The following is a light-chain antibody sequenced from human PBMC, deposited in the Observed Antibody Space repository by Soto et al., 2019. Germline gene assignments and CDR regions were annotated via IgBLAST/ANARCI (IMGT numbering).Light chain of an antibody. CDR1: QSVSSN. Sequence: EIVMTQSPATLSVSPGERATLSCRASQSVSSNLAWYQQKPGQAPRLLIYGASTRATGIPARFSGSGSGTEFTLTISSLQSEDFAAYYCQQSNNWPWAFGRGTKVDIK. J-gene: IGKJ1*01. CDR3: QQSNNWPWA. V-gene: IGKV3-15*01. CDR2: GAS.